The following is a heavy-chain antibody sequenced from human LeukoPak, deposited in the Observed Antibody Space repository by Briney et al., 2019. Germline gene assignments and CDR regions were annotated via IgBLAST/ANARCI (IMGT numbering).Heavy chain of an antibody. CDR3: ARHGITRTFGP. Sequence: PSETLSLTCAVSGYSISSGYYWGWIRQPPGKGLEWIGSIYHSGSTYYNPSLKSRVTISVDTSKNQFSLKPSSVTAADTTVYYCARHGITRTFGPWGQGTLVTVSS. J-gene: IGHJ5*02. CDR1: GYSISSGYY. D-gene: IGHD1-7*01. V-gene: IGHV4-38-2*01. CDR2: IYHSGST.